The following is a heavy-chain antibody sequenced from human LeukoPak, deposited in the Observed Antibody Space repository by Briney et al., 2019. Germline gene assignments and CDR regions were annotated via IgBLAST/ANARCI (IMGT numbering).Heavy chain of an antibody. Sequence: GGSLRLSCAASGFTFSNYAMSWVRQAPGKGLEWVSVISGSGDTTNYADSVKGRFTISRDNSKNTLYLQMNSLRAEDTAVYYCARDPTAAAGNVGWGQGTLVTVSS. CDR1: GFTFSNYA. V-gene: IGHV3-23*01. J-gene: IGHJ4*02. CDR2: ISGSGDTT. CDR3: ARDPTAAAGNVG. D-gene: IGHD6-13*01.